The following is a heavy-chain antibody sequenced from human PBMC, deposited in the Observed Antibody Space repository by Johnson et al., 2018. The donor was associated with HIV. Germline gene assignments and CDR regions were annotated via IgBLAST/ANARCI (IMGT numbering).Heavy chain of an antibody. CDR1: GFTFSSYG. Sequence: QVQLVESGGGVVQPGRSLRLSCAASGFTFSSYGMHWVRQAPGKGLEWVAVISYDGSNKYFADSVKGRFTISRDNSKNTLYLQMKSLRAEDTAVYYCAREKPRLVQGVLDAFDIWGQGTMVTVSS. V-gene: IGHV3-30*03. D-gene: IGHD3-10*01. J-gene: IGHJ3*02. CDR2: ISYDGSNK. CDR3: AREKPRLVQGVLDAFDI.